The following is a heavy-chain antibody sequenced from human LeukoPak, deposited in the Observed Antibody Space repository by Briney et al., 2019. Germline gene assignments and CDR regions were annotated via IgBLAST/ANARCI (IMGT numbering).Heavy chain of an antibody. Sequence: GGSLRLSCAASGFTFSSYGMHWVRQAPGKGLEWVAVISYDGSNKYYADSVKGRFTTSRDNSKNTLYLQMNSLRAEDTAVYYCAKLAVAGTAVDYWGQGTLVTVSS. V-gene: IGHV3-30*18. CDR3: AKLAVAGTAVDY. J-gene: IGHJ4*02. CDR2: ISYDGSNK. D-gene: IGHD6-19*01. CDR1: GFTFSSYG.